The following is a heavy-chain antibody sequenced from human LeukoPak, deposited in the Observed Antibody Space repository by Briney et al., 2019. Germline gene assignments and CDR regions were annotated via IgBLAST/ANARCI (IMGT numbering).Heavy chain of an antibody. D-gene: IGHD4-23*01. J-gene: IGHJ4*02. V-gene: IGHV1-18*01. CDR3: ARDDASRGFAGNSPLDY. Sequence: ASVKVSCKASGGTFSSYAISWVRQAPGQGLEWMGWISAYNGNTNYAQKLQGRVTMTTDTSTSTAYMELRSLRSDDTAVYSCARDDASRGFAGNSPLDYWGQGTLITVSS. CDR2: ISAYNGNT. CDR1: GGTFSSYA.